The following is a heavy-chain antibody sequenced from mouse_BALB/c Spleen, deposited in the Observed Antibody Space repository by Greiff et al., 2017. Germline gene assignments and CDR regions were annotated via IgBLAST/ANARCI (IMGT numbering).Heavy chain of an antibody. D-gene: IGHD3-3*01. Sequence: QVQLQQSGAELAKPGASVKMSCKASGYTFTSYWMHWVKQRPGQGLEWIGYINPSTGYTEYNQKFKDKATLTADKSSSTAYMQLSSLTSEDSAVYYCARVGTFDYWGQGTTLTVSS. V-gene: IGHV1-7*01. CDR1: GYTFTSYW. CDR2: INPSTGYT. CDR3: ARVGTFDY. J-gene: IGHJ2*01.